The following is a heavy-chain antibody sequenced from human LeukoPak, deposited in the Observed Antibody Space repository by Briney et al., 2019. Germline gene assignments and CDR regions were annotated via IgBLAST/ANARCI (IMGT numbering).Heavy chain of an antibody. V-gene: IGHV4-59*12. Sequence: SETLSLTCTVSGGSISSDYWSWIRQPPGKGLEWIGYISYSGSTNYNPSLRSRVTILVDTSKNQFSLKLNSVTAADTAFYYCATSGGDWFDPWGQGTLVTVSS. CDR1: GGSISSDY. CDR3: ATSGGDWFDP. J-gene: IGHJ5*02. D-gene: IGHD3-16*01. CDR2: ISYSGST.